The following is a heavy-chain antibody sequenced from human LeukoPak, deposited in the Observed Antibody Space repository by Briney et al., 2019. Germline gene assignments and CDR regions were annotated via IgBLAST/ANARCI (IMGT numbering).Heavy chain of an antibody. CDR3: ARGDCSGGSCYLSLTTIDY. CDR1: GFTFCSYS. V-gene: IGHV3-48*01. J-gene: IGHJ4*02. D-gene: IGHD2-15*01. CDR2: LIISSSTL. Sequence: QAGGYLRLSCSASGFTFCSYSRNWVRQAPGKGLEWLSYLIISSSTLYYADSVKGRFTVCRDKAKNYLYLQMNSLRAEDTAVCDCARGDCSGGSCYLSLTTIDYWGQGTLVTVSS.